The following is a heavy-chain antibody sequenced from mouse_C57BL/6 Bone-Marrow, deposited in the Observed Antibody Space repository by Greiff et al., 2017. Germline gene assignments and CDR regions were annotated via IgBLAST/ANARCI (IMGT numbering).Heavy chain of an antibody. CDR1: GFTFSSYA. Sequence: EVKVVESGEGLVKPGGSLKLSCAASGFTFSSYAMSWVRQTPEKRLEWVAYISSGGDYIYYADTVKGRFTISRDNARNTLYLQMSSLKSEDTAMYYCTRGVIYDYDVWFAYWGQGTLVTVSA. J-gene: IGHJ3*01. V-gene: IGHV5-9-1*02. D-gene: IGHD2-4*01. CDR3: TRGVIYDYDVWFAY. CDR2: ISSGGDYI.